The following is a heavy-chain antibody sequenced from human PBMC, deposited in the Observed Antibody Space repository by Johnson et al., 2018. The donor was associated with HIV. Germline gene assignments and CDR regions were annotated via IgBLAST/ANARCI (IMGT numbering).Heavy chain of an antibody. V-gene: IGHV3-23*04. CDR2: ISYSGSST. CDR1: GFSFDSHA. J-gene: IGHJ3*01. D-gene: IGHD3-22*01. Sequence: MQLVESGGGLVQPGGSLRLSCAASGFSFDSHAINWVRQAPGKGLQWVSAISYSGSSTYYADSVKGRFTISRDNSRSTVYLHMINLRADDTALYYCAREISRYYYDYAAFDLWGQGTTVTVSS. CDR3: AREISRYYYDYAAFDL.